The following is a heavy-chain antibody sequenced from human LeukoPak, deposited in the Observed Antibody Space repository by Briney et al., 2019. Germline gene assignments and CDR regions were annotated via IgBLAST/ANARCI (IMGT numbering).Heavy chain of an antibody. CDR3: AVSYDFWSGFDY. Sequence: PSETLSLTCTVSGGSISSYTWSWVRPPAGKGLEWIGRIYTSVSTNYNASRKSRVTMSVDTSKNQFSLKLTSVTAADAAFYYCAVSYDFWSGFDYWGQGTLVTVSS. CDR1: GGSISSYT. CDR2: IYTSVST. V-gene: IGHV4-4*07. D-gene: IGHD3-3*01. J-gene: IGHJ4*02.